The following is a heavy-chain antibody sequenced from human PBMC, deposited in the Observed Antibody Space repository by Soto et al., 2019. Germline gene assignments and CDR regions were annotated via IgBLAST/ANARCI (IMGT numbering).Heavy chain of an antibody. CDR1: GGSLSGYY. J-gene: IGHJ6*02. CDR2: ISPSGGS. D-gene: IGHD2-21*02. CDR3: ARLTVTVTLIESFYYGIDV. Sequence: SETLSLTCGFYGGSLSGYYWSWIRQPPGEGLEWIGQISPSGGSNYSPSLKSRVTISIDMSKTQFSLKLNSVTAADTAVYYCARLTVTVTLIESFYYGIDVWGQGTTVPSP. V-gene: IGHV4-34*01.